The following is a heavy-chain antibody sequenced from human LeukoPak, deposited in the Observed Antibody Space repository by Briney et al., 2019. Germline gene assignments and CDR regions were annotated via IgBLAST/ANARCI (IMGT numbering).Heavy chain of an antibody. D-gene: IGHD4-17*01. CDR2: INTDGSRT. J-gene: IGHJ4*02. CDR1: GFTFSNYW. CDR3: ARDQSSYGDGPGY. V-gene: IGHV3-74*01. Sequence: GGSLRLSCAASGFTFSNYWMHWVRQAPGKGLVWVSRINTDGSRTSYVDSVKGRFTISRDNAENTLYLQMDSLRAEDTAVYYCARDQSSYGDGPGYWGQGTLVTVSS.